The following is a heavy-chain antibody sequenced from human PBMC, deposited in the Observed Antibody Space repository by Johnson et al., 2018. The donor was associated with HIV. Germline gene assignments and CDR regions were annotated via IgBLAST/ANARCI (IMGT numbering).Heavy chain of an antibody. Sequence: VQLVESGGALVQPGGSLRLSCAASGFIFGNYWMTWIRQAPGKGLEWVSVIYSGGRTYYADSVKGRFTISRDNSKNTLYLQMNSLIAEDTAVYYCARLFYGEDALDIWGQGTMVTVSS. J-gene: IGHJ3*02. D-gene: IGHD4-17*01. CDR1: GFIFGNYW. CDR2: IYSGGRT. CDR3: ARLFYGEDALDI. V-gene: IGHV3-53*01.